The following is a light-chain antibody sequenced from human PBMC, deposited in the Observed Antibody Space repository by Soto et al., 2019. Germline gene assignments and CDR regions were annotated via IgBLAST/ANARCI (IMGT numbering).Light chain of an antibody. CDR1: QGISSY. V-gene: IGKV1-39*01. CDR2: STS. Sequence: DIQMTQSPSSLSASVGDRVTITCRASQGISSYLAWYQQKPGKAPNLLIYSTSTLQSGVPSRFSGSGSGADFTLTISSLQPEDFATYFCQQSYSTPRTFGQGTRLEIK. CDR3: QQSYSTPRT. J-gene: IGKJ5*01.